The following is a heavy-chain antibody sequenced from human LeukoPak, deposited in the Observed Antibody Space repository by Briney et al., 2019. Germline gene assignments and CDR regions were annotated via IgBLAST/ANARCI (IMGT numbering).Heavy chain of an antibody. D-gene: IGHD3-10*01. CDR1: VFTFSTYG. J-gene: IGHJ3*02. V-gene: IGHV3-23*01. CDR3: ANSIPRYYGSGSRRANDAFDI. CDR2: ISASGGLT. Sequence: GGSLRPSCAASVFTFSTYGMSWVRQAPGKGLEWVSTISASGGLTYYADSVKGRFTMSRDNSKNTLYLQMNSLRAEDTAVYYCANSIPRYYGSGSRRANDAFDIWGQGTMVTVSS.